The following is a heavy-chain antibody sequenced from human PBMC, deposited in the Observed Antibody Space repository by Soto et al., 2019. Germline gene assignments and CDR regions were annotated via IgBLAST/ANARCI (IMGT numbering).Heavy chain of an antibody. Sequence: SETLSLTCTVSGGSISSYYWSWIRQPAGKGLEWIGRIYTSGSTSYNPSLKSRVTMSVDTSKNQFSLKLSSVTAADTAVYYCARAYRYCSGGSCYSSQVDNWFDPWGQGTLVTVLL. CDR3: ARAYRYCSGGSCYSSQVDNWFDP. D-gene: IGHD2-15*01. CDR1: GGSISSYY. J-gene: IGHJ5*02. V-gene: IGHV4-4*07. CDR2: IYTSGST.